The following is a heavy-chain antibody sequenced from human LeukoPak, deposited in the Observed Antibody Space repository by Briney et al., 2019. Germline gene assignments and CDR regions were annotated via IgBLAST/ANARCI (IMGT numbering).Heavy chain of an antibody. CDR1: GFTVSNSY. Sequence: GGSLRLSCAASGFTVSNSYMNWVRQAPGKGLEWVSVIYSGGSTYCADSVKGRFTISRDNSKNTLYLQMNSLRAEDTAVYYCARDLVFDYWGQGTLVTVSS. D-gene: IGHD3-16*02. J-gene: IGHJ4*02. CDR3: ARDLVFDY. V-gene: IGHV3-53*01. CDR2: IYSGGST.